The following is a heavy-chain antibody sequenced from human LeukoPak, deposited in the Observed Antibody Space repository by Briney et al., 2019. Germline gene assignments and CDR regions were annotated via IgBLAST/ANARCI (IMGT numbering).Heavy chain of an antibody. CDR1: GFSFSNYA. CDR3: AKSSSDWYFDY. Sequence: PGGSLRLSCAASGFSFSNYAMNWVRQAPGKGLEWVSGISESGGSTYYADSVEGRFTISRDNSKNTLYLQMKSLRAEDTALYYCAKSSSDWYFDYWGQGTLVTVSS. CDR2: ISESGGST. J-gene: IGHJ4*02. V-gene: IGHV3-23*01. D-gene: IGHD6-19*01.